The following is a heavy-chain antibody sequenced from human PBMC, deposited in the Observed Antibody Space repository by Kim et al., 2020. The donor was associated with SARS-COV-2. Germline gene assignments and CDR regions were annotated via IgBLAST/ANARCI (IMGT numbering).Heavy chain of an antibody. D-gene: IGHD2-15*01. V-gene: IGHV3-7*01. CDR1: GFTFISYW. CDR2: IKQDGSEK. CDR3: ARDRRGLVVVTAWFDP. J-gene: IGHJ5*02. Sequence: GGSLRLSCAASGFTFISYWMSWVRHAPGKGLELVANIKQDGSEKYYVDSVKGRFTISRDNAKNSLYLQMNSLRAEDTAVEYCARDRRGLVVVTAWFDPWG.